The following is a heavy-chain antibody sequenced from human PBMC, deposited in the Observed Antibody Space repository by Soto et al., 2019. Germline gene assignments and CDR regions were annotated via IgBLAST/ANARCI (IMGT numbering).Heavy chain of an antibody. CDR3: ARGDELTTNFDY. Sequence: SETLSLTCTVSGGSISSYYWSWIRQPPGKGLEWIGYIYYSGSTNYNPSLKSRVTISVDTSKNQFSLKLSSVTAADTAVHYCARGDELTTNFDYWGQGTLVTVSS. D-gene: IGHD4-17*01. CDR1: GGSISSYY. J-gene: IGHJ4*02. V-gene: IGHV4-59*01. CDR2: IYYSGST.